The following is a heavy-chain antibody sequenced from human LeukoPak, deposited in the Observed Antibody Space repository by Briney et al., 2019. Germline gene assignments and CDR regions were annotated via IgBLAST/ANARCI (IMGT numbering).Heavy chain of an antibody. CDR3: AKRFDSSGQTKSFDY. CDR2: IYTGGKT. J-gene: IGHJ4*02. V-gene: IGHV3-53*01. CDR1: GFTVSNTY. Sequence: GASLRLSCAASGFTVSNTYMTWVRQAPGKGLEWVSLIYTGGKTYYADSVKGRFTISRDNSKNTLYLQMNSLRAEDTAVYYCAKRFDSSGQTKSFDYWGQGTLVTVSS. D-gene: IGHD3-22*01.